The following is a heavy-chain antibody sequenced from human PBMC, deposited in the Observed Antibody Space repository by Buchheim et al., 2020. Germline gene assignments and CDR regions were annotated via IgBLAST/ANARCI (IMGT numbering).Heavy chain of an antibody. Sequence: EVQLLESGGGLVQPGGSLRLSCAASGFTFSSYAMSWVRQAPGKGLEWVSAISGSGCSTYYAYSVKGRFTIPRDNSKNTLYLQMNSLRAEDTAVYYGAKDPNIVATITQSPTTWGQGTL. D-gene: IGHD5-12*01. CDR3: AKDPNIVATITQSPTT. V-gene: IGHV3-23*01. J-gene: IGHJ5*02. CDR1: GFTFSSYA. CDR2: ISGSGCST.